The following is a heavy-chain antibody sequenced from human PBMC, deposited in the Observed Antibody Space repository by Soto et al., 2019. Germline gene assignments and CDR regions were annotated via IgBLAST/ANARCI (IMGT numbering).Heavy chain of an antibody. CDR2: VYHNGGA. V-gene: IGHV4-39*01. J-gene: IGHJ5*01. CDR3: GRVVEGATRHTDPDS. CDR1: GVSIHNSHSF. Sequence: ILSLTCTVSGVSIHNSHSFWAWIREPPGKGLQFIASVYHNGGAHYNSSLKSRVTISVDTANNQVSLRMRSLTAADTAFYYCGRVVEGATRHTDPDSWGQGILVTVSS. D-gene: IGHD2-21*01.